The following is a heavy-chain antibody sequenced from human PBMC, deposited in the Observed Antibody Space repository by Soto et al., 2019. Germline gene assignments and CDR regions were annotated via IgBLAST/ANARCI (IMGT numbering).Heavy chain of an antibody. CDR1: GGSISSSSYY. J-gene: IGHJ4*02. V-gene: IGHV4-39*01. CDR3: ARPTGAVGATGFES. CDR2: IYYSGST. Sequence: NPSETLSLTCTVSGGSISSSSYYWGWIRQPPGKGLEWIGGIYYSGSTYYNPSLKSRVTISVDTSKNQFSLQLSSVTAADTAVYYCARPTGAVGATGFESWGQGTLVTVSS. D-gene: IGHD1-26*01.